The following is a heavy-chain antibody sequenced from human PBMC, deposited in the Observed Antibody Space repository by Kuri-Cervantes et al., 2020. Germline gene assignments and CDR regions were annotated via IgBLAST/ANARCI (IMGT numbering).Heavy chain of an antibody. CDR1: GFTFSDYY. V-gene: IGHV3-11*04. CDR3: ARAQVDIVATMEYYFDY. J-gene: IGHJ4*01. Sequence: GGSLRLSCAASGFTFSDYYMSWIRQAPGKGLEWVSYISSSGSTIYYADSVKGRFTISRDNAKNSLYLQMNSLRAEDTAVYYCARAQVDIVATMEYYFDYWGQGTLVTVSS. D-gene: IGHD5-12*01. CDR2: ISSSGSTI.